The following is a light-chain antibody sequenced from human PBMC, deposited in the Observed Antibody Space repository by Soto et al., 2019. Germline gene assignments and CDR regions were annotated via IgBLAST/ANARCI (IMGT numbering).Light chain of an antibody. CDR2: GAS. V-gene: IGKV3-15*01. J-gene: IGKJ4*01. CDR1: QSVRSN. Sequence: EIVMTQSPATLSVSPGERVTLSCMASQSVRSNLAWYQQKPGQVPRVLIYGASTRAIGIPDRFSGSGSGTEFTLTISSLQSEDFAVYYCKHYNNLWGFGGGTKVEIK. CDR3: KHYNNLWG.